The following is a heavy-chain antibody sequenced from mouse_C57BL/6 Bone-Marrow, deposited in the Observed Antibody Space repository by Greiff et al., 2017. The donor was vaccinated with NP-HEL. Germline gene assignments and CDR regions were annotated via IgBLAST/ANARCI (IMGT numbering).Heavy chain of an antibody. CDR1: GFTFNTYA. J-gene: IGHJ1*03. CDR3: VRDEGLTGTAYWYFDV. CDR2: IRSKSSNYAT. V-gene: IGHV10-3*01. Sequence: EVQLQESGGGLVQPKGSLKLSCAASGFTFNTYAMHWVRQAPGKGLEWVARIRSKSSNYATYYADSVKDRFTISRDDSQSMLYLQMNNLKTEDTAMYYCVRDEGLTGTAYWYFDVWGTGTTVTVSS. D-gene: IGHD4-1*01.